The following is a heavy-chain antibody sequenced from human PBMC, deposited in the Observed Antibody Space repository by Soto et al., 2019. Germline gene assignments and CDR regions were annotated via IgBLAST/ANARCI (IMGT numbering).Heavy chain of an antibody. Sequence: QVPLVQSGAEVKKPGASVKVSCKASGYTFTSYAMHWVRQAPGQRLEWMGWINAGNGNTKYSQKFQGRVTITRDTSTSTAYMELSSLRSEDTAVYYCARHCSGGSCYSGRFDYWGQGTLVTVSS. CDR2: INAGNGNT. CDR1: GYTFTSYA. V-gene: IGHV1-3*01. D-gene: IGHD2-15*01. CDR3: ARHCSGGSCYSGRFDY. J-gene: IGHJ4*02.